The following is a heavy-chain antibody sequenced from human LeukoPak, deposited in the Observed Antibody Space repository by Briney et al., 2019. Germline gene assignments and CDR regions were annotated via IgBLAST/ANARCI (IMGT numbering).Heavy chain of an antibody. CDR1: GGSFSGYY. J-gene: IGHJ4*02. CDR2: INHSGST. V-gene: IGHV4-34*01. Sequence: KSSETLSLTCAVYGGSFSGYYWSWIRQPPGKGLEWIGEINHSGSTNYNPSLKSRVTISVDTSKNQFSLKLSSVTAADTAVYYCAYSSGPYYFDYWGQGTLVTVSS. CDR3: AYSSGPYYFDY. D-gene: IGHD6-19*01.